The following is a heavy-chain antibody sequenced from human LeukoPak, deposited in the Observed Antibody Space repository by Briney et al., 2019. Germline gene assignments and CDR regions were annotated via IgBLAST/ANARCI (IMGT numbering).Heavy chain of an antibody. J-gene: IGHJ5*02. CDR2: INHSGST. V-gene: IGHV4-39*07. CDR1: VGSISSSSYY. CDR3: ARDSYGYFDP. Sequence: SESLSLTCTVSVGSISSSSYYWGWIRQPPGKGLEWIGEINHSGSTNYNPSLKSRVTISVDTSKNQFSLKLSSVTAADTAVYYCARDSYGYFDPWGQGTLVTVSS. D-gene: IGHD5-18*01.